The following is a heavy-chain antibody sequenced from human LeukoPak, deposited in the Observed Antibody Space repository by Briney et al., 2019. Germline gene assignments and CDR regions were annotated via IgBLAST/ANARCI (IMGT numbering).Heavy chain of an antibody. CDR1: GGSISSYY. D-gene: IGHD4-17*01. Sequence: SETLSLTCTVSGGSISSYYWNWIRQPAGKGLEWIGRIYTTGSTNYNRSLKSRVTMSVDTSKSQFSLQLSSVTAADTAMYYCARTLYYGDFADDAFDIWGQGTMVTVYS. J-gene: IGHJ3*02. V-gene: IGHV4-4*07. CDR2: IYTTGST. CDR3: ARTLYYGDFADDAFDI.